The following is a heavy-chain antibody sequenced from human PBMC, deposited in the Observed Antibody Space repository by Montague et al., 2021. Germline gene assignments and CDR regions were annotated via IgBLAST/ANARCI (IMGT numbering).Heavy chain of an antibody. D-gene: IGHD3-10*01. CDR2: MFYGGAT. V-gene: IGHV4-59*08. CDR3: AKQDYFGSGTSYKGFDP. J-gene: IGHJ5*02. Sequence: SETLSLTCTVSSGSIFHAHWSRVRQPPGKGLEWLGSMFYGGATSNNPSLKSRVTMSIDTSTNQFSLKLSFVTAADTAVYYCAKQDYFGSGTSYKGFDPWGQGILVTVSS. CDR1: SGSIFHAH.